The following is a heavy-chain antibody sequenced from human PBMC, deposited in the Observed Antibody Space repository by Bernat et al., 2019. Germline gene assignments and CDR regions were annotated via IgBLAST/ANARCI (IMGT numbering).Heavy chain of an antibody. Sequence: QVQLVESGGGVVQPGRSLRLSCAASGFTFSSFGIHWVRQAPGKGLEWVAVIWYDGSNKYYADSVQGRFTISRDNSKNTVELQMDSLRAEDTAVYYCARTHYYDSSGYYPQSYYYYGMDVWGQGTTVTVSS. D-gene: IGHD3-22*01. V-gene: IGHV3-33*01. J-gene: IGHJ6*02. CDR3: ARTHYYDSSGYYPQSYYYYGMDV. CDR2: IWYDGSNK. CDR1: GFTFSSFG.